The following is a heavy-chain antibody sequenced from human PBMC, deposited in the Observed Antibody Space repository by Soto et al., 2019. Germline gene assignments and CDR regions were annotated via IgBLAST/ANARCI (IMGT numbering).Heavy chain of an antibody. CDR1: GGSISSGDYS. V-gene: IGHV4-30-4*01. D-gene: IGHD3-3*01. J-gene: IGHJ6*02. Sequence: PSETLSLTCTVSGGSISSGDYSWSWIRQTPEKGLEWIGNINYSGSTYYNPSLERRVAISRDTSKNQFSLSLTSVTAADTALYYCAKSTQPPPGRVTIPGVVPAPIPPDVWGQGTTVTVSS. CDR3: AKSTQPPPGRVTIPGVVPAPIPPDV. CDR2: INYSGST.